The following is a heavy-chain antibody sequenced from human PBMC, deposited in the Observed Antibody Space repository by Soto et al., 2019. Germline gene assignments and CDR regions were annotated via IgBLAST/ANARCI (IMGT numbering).Heavy chain of an antibody. CDR1: GGTFSSYA. CDR3: ARDMLWDYYDSSGYNQEDY. D-gene: IGHD3-22*01. CDR2: IIPIFGTA. Sequence: SVKVSCKASGGTFSSYAISWLRQAPGQGLEWMGGIIPIFGTANNAQKFQGRVTITADKSTSTAYMELSSLRSEDTAVYYCARDMLWDYYDSSGYNQEDYWGQGTLVTVSS. J-gene: IGHJ4*02. V-gene: IGHV1-69*06.